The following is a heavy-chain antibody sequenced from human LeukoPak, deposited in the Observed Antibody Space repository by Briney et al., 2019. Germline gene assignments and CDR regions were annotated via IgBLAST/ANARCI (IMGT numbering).Heavy chain of an antibody. CDR3: ASRWS. Sequence: SETLSLTCAVYGGSFSGYYSSWIRHPPGKGLEWIGEINHSGSTNYNPSLKRRVPISVDTSKNQFSLKLSSVTAADRAVYYCASRWSWGQGTLVTVSS. CDR1: GGSFSGYY. CDR2: INHSGST. V-gene: IGHV4-34*01. D-gene: IGHD2-8*01. J-gene: IGHJ4*02.